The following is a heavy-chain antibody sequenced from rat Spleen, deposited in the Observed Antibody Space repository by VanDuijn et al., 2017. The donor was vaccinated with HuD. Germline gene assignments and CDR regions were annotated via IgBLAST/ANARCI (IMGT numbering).Heavy chain of an antibody. CDR1: GFTFSDYG. CDR3: ARRHDGYTDYFDY. CDR2: ISYGDSSGYSST. Sequence: EVQLVETGGGLVQPGRSLKLSCAASGFTFSDYGVAWVRQAPTKGLEWVATISYGDSSGYSSTYYRDSVKGRFTISRDNAKSTLSLKMESMRSEDTATDYCARRHDGYTDYFDYWGQGVMVTVSS. J-gene: IGHJ2*01. D-gene: IGHD1-4*01. V-gene: IGHV5-29*01.